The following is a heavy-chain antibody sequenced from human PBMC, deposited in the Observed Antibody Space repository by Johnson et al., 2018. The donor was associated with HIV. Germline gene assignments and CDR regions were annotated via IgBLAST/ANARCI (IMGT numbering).Heavy chain of an antibody. CDR1: GFNFSNYG. CDR3: ASWGVGSRWNHDAFDI. V-gene: IGHV3-30*02. CDR2: IRYDGNNR. Sequence: QVQLVESGGGVVQPGGSLRLSCVASGFNFSNYGMHWVRQAPGKGLEWVAFIRYDGNNRNYADSVKGRFTISRDNSKNTLYLQMNSLRAEDTAVYYCASWGVGSRWNHDAFDIWGQGTMVTVSS. D-gene: IGHD6-13*01. J-gene: IGHJ3*02.